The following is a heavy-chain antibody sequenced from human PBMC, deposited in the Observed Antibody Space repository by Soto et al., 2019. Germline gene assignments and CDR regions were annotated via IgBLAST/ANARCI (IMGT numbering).Heavy chain of an antibody. CDR3: ARGDYGDY. J-gene: IGHJ4*02. CDR1: GYTFTTYG. V-gene: IGHV1-18*01. Sequence: QVQLVQSGAEVKKPGASVKVSCRASGYTFTTYGVNWVRQAPGQGLEWMGWISTYRGDTDYPQKLQGRVTMTTDTSTATAYMELRSLTSDDTAVYFCARGDYGDYWGQGTLVTVFS. CDR2: ISTYRGDT.